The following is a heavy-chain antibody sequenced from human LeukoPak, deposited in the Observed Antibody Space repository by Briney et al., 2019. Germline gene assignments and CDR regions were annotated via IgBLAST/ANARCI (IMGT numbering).Heavy chain of an antibody. J-gene: IGHJ4*02. D-gene: IGHD2-2*02. Sequence: SQTLSLTCTVSGGSINSGSFYWNWIRQSAGKGLEWIGHIYTSGTTNCNPSLKSRVTISLDTSKDQFSLKLNSVTAADTAVYYCARCTSTSCYNFDYWGQGALVTVSS. CDR1: GGSINSGSFY. CDR3: ARCTSTSCYNFDY. CDR2: IYTSGTT. V-gene: IGHV4-61*09.